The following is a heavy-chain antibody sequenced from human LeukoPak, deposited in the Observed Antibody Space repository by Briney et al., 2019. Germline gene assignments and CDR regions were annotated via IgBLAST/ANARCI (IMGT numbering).Heavy chain of an antibody. CDR1: GYTFTGYY. J-gene: IGHJ4*02. CDR3: ARDQRSSSQNFDY. CDR2: INPNSGGT. V-gene: IGHV1-2*02. Sequence: GASVTVSCKASGYTFTGYYMHWVRQAPGQGLEWMGWINPNSGGTNYAQKFQGRVTMTRDTSISTAYMELSRLRSDDTAVYYCARDQRSSSQNFDYWGQGTLVTVSS. D-gene: IGHD6-13*01.